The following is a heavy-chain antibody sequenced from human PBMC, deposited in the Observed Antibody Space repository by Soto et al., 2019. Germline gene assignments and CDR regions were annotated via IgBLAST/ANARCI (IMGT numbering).Heavy chain of an antibody. CDR2: IIPLFDTP. J-gene: IGHJ6*02. CDR3: ALASKWEPLGYFYGMDA. D-gene: IGHD1-26*01. Sequence: QVQLMQSGAEVNKPGSSAKVYCKASGGTFSTYAFTWVRQAPGHGLEWMGGIIPLFDTPDYAQKFQGRLTLTADEATTTVFLVLRGRWSDATALYCCALASKWEPLGYFYGMDAWGHGTLVTVSS. V-gene: IGHV1-69*01. CDR1: GGTFSTYA.